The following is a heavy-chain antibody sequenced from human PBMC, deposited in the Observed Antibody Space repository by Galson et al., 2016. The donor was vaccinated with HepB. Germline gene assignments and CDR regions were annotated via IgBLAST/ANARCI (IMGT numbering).Heavy chain of an antibody. CDR2: ISSSSSYI. CDR1: GLTFSSFT. V-gene: IGHV3-21*01. CDR3: ARGYDFGYNWFDP. Sequence: SLRLSCAASGLTFSSFTMSWVRQTPGKGLEWVSSISSSSSYIDYADSVRGRFTISRDNANNSLFLQMSSLRAGDAAVYYCARGYDFGYNWFDPWGQGTLVTVSS. D-gene: IGHD2/OR15-2a*01. J-gene: IGHJ5*02.